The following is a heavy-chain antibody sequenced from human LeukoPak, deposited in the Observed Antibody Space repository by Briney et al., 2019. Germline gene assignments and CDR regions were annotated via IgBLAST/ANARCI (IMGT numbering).Heavy chain of an antibody. CDR1: GFTVSSNY. J-gene: IGHJ3*02. Sequence: GGSLRLSCAASGFTVSSNYMSWVRQAPGKGLEWVSVIYSGGSTYYADSVKGRFTISRDDSKNTLYLQMNSLRAEDTAVYYCAKDPYYGDGAFDIWGQGTMVTVSS. CDR2: IYSGGST. V-gene: IGHV3-53*01. D-gene: IGHD4-17*01. CDR3: AKDPYYGDGAFDI.